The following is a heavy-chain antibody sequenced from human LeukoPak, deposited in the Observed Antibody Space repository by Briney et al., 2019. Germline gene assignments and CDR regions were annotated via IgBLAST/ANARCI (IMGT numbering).Heavy chain of an antibody. CDR2: IYSGGST. D-gene: IGHD3-16*02. V-gene: IGHV3-66*01. CDR1: GFTVSSNY. J-gene: IGHJ4*02. CDR3: ARVTVTTQYDYVWGSYRQHVFDY. Sequence: GGSLRLSCAASGFTVSSNYMSWVRQAPGKGLEWVSVIYSGGSTHYADSVKGRFTISRDNSKNTMYLQMNSLRAEDTAVYYCARVTVTTQYDYVWGSYRQHVFDYWGQGTLVTASS.